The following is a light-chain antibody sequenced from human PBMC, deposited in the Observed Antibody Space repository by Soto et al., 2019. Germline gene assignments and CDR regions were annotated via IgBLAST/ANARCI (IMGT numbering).Light chain of an antibody. CDR1: QSISTF. J-gene: IGKJ1*01. CDR2: DAS. V-gene: IGKV1-5*01. CDR3: QHYKSYPWT. Sequence: DIQMTQSPSTLSASVGDRVTITCRASQSISTFLAWYQQKPGKAPKLLIYDASNSESGVPSRFSGSGSGTEFSLTISNLQPDDFATYYCQHYKSYPWTFGQGTKVEIK.